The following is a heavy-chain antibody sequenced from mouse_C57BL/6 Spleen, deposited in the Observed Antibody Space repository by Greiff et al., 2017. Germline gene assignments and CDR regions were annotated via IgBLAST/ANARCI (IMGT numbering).Heavy chain of an antibody. V-gene: IGHV1-82*01. CDR2: IYPGDGDP. Sequence: VQLQQSGPELVKPGASVKISCKASGYAFSSSWMNWVKQRPGKGLEWIGRIYPGDGDPNYNGKFKGKATLTADNSSSTAYMQLSSLPSEDSAVYFCARDYGSLYYFDYWGQGTTLTVSS. D-gene: IGHD1-1*01. CDR1: GYAFSSSW. CDR3: ARDYGSLYYFDY. J-gene: IGHJ2*01.